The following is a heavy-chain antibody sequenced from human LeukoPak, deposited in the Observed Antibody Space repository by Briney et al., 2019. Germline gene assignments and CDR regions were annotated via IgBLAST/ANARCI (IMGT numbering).Heavy chain of an antibody. J-gene: IGHJ5*02. Sequence: PSETLSLTCTVSGGSISSSSYYWGWIRQPPGKGLEWIGSIYYSGSTYYNPSLKSRVTISVDTSKNQFSLKPSSVTAADTAVYYCARSYSSSWYIGTGWFDPWGQGTLVTVSS. D-gene: IGHD6-13*01. CDR1: GGSISSSSYY. CDR2: IYYSGST. CDR3: ARSYSSSWYIGTGWFDP. V-gene: IGHV4-39*01.